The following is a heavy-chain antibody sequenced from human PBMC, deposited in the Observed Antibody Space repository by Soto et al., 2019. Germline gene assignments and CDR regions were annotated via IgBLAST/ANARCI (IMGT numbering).Heavy chain of an antibody. Sequence: GGSLRLSCAASGFTFSSYAMHWVRQAPGKGLEWVAVISYDGSNKYYADSVKGRFTISRDNSKNTLYLQMNSLRAEDTAVYYCASEEGDCSSTSCYTVFDYWGQGTLVTVSS. D-gene: IGHD2-2*02. J-gene: IGHJ4*02. CDR2: ISYDGSNK. CDR3: ASEEGDCSSTSCYTVFDY. CDR1: GFTFSSYA. V-gene: IGHV3-30-3*01.